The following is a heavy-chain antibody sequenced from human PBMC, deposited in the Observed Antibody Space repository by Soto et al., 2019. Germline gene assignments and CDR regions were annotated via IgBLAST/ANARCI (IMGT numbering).Heavy chain of an antibody. CDR3: ARRDGYNWVCFDP. D-gene: IGHD5-18*01. V-gene: IGHV1-69*13. J-gene: IGHJ5*02. CDR2: IIPIVGTA. Sequence: SVQVSSKASAGTISRYSIIWVRRAPGQGLEWMGGIIPIVGTANYAKKFQGRDTTTSDETTTTTAMEQSSRRSEDKAGYYCARRDGYNWVCFDPWGQGTLVTVSS. CDR1: AGTISRYS.